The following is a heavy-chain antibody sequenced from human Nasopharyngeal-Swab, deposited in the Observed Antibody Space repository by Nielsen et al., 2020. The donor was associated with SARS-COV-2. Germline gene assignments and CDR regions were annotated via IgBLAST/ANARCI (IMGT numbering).Heavy chain of an antibody. CDR2: INAGNGNT. Sequence: ASVKVSCKASGYTFTNYAMHWVRQAPEQRLEWMGWINAGNGNTKYSQKFQGRVTITRDTSASTAYMELSSLRSEDTAVYYCARDLYTRVPAAFAYYYFYVMDVWGQGTTVTVSS. J-gene: IGHJ6*02. CDR1: GYTFTNYA. D-gene: IGHD2-2*01. V-gene: IGHV1-3*01. CDR3: ARDLYTRVPAAFAYYYFYVMDV.